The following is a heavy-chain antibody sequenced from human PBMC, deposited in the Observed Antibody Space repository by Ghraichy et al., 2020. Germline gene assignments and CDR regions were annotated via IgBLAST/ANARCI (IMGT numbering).Heavy chain of an antibody. J-gene: IGHJ4*02. CDR2: ISSNGGST. Sequence: GGSLRLSCAASGFTFSSYAMHWVRQAPGKGLEYVSAISSNGGSTYYANSVKGRFTISRDNSKNTLYLQMGSLRAEDMAVYYCARDHRGYSYGLYFDYWGQGTLVTVSS. CDR3: ARDHRGYSYGLYFDY. V-gene: IGHV3-64*01. CDR1: GFTFSSYA. D-gene: IGHD5-18*01.